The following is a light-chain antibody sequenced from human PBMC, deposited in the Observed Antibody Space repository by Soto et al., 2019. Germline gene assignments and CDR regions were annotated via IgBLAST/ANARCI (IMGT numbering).Light chain of an antibody. CDR2: DAY. CDR3: QQYGSSPPSVT. J-gene: IGKJ5*01. V-gene: IGKV3-20*01. Sequence: TVIAESPGSLPLSPGENATRSCRPRQSFRGLLASYQQKPGQAPRLLIYDAYNRATGIPPRFSGSGSGTDFTLTISRLEPEDFAVYDCQQYGSSPPSVTFGQGTRLEIK. CDR1: QSFRGL.